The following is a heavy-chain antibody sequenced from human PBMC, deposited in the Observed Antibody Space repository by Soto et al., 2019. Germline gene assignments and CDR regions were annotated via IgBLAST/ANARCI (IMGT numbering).Heavy chain of an antibody. CDR2: ISYDGSNK. Sequence: GGSLRLSCAASGFTFSSYAMHWVRQAPGKGLEWVAVISYDGSNKYYADSVKGRFTISRDNSKNTLYLQMNSLKTEDTAVYYCSTDSYFTLKLVRFDYWGLGTLVTVSS. V-gene: IGHV3-30-3*01. CDR3: STDSYFTLKLVRFDY. CDR1: GFTFSSYA. D-gene: IGHD3-22*01. J-gene: IGHJ4*01.